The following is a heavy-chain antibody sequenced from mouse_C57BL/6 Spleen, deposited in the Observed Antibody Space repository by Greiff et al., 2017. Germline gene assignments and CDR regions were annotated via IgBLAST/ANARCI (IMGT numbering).Heavy chain of an antibody. V-gene: IGHV5-6*01. CDR1: GFTFSSYG. J-gene: IGHJ3*01. CDR2: ISSGGSYT. Sequence: EVKLMESGGDLVKPGGSLKLSCAASGFTFSSYGMSWVRQTPDKRLEWVATISSGGSYTYYPDSVKGRFTISRDNAKNTLYLQMSSLKSEDTAMYYGARLDPPAWFAYWGQGTLVTVSA. CDR3: ARLDPPAWFAY.